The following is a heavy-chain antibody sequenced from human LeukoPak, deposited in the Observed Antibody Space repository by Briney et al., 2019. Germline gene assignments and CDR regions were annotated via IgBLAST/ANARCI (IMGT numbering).Heavy chain of an antibody. Sequence: GGSLRLSCTASGFTFGVYAMSWFRQAPGKGLEWVGFIRSKAYGGTTEYAASVKGRFTISRDDSKSIAYLQMNSLKTEDTAVYYCTSQDYGDYVFDYWGQGTLVTVSS. J-gene: IGHJ4*02. V-gene: IGHV3-49*03. CDR3: TSQDYGDYVFDY. CDR2: IRSKAYGGTT. CDR1: GFTFGVYA. D-gene: IGHD4-17*01.